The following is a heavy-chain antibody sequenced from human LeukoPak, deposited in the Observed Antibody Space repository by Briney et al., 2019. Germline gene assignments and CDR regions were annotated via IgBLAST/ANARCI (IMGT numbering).Heavy chain of an antibody. D-gene: IGHD3-22*01. J-gene: IGHJ4*02. Sequence: PGGSLRLSCAASGFTVSSTYMSWVRQAPGKGLEWVSVIYSGGSTYYADSVKGRFTISRDNSKNTLYLQMNSLRAEDTAVYYCAILNGAHYYDSSEWGNYFDYWGQGTLVTVSS. CDR3: AILNGAHYYDSSEWGNYFDY. V-gene: IGHV3-53*01. CDR2: IYSGGST. CDR1: GFTVSSTY.